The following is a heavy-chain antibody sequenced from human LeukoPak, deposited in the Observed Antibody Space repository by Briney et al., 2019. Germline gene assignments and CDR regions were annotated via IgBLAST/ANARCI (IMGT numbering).Heavy chain of an antibody. CDR3: ARGRLRYFDWLLGPASGRNDDFDY. CDR1: GGSFSGYY. Sequence: PSETLSLTCAVYGGSFSGYYWSWIRQLPGRGLEWIGEINHRGSTNYNPSLKSRVTISVDTSKNHFSLKLSSVTAADTAVYYCARGRLRYFDWLLGPASGRNDDFDYWGQGTLVTVSS. D-gene: IGHD3-9*01. CDR2: INHRGST. V-gene: IGHV4-34*01. J-gene: IGHJ4*02.